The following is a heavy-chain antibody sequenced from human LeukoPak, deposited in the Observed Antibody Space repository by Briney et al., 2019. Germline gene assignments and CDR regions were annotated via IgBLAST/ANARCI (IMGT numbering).Heavy chain of an antibody. CDR2: IIPIFGTA. J-gene: IGHJ5*02. Sequence: SVKVSCKASGGTFSSYAISWVRQAPGQGLEWMGGIIPIFGTANYAQKFQGRVTITTDESTSTAYMELSSLRSEDTAVYYCAREYCSSTSCSINWFDPWGQGTLVTVSS. CDR1: GGTFSSYA. V-gene: IGHV1-69*05. D-gene: IGHD2-2*01. CDR3: AREYCSSTSCSINWFDP.